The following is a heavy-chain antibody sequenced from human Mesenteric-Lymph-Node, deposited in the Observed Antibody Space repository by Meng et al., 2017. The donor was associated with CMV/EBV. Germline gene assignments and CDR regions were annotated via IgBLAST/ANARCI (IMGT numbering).Heavy chain of an antibody. CDR2: ISSGGSII. CDR1: GFTFSSYE. J-gene: IGHJ3*02. Sequence: GGSLRLSCAPSGFTFSSYEMNWVRQAPGKGLEWVSYISSGGSIIYYADSVKGRFAISRDNAKNSLYLQMNSLRAEDTAVYYCARSGAFDIWGQGTMVTVSS. V-gene: IGHV3-48*03. CDR3: ARSGAFDI.